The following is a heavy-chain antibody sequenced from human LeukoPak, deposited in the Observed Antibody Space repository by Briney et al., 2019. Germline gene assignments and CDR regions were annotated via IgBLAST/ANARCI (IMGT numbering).Heavy chain of an antibody. D-gene: IGHD5-18*01. CDR2: ISSSSSYI. CDR3: ARCGYSYGPNDY. Sequence: GGSLRLSCAAFGFTFSSYSMNWVRQAPGKGLEWVSSISSSSSYIYYADSEKGRFAISRDNAKNSLYLQMNSLRAEDTAVYYCARCGYSYGPNDYWGQGTLVTVSS. V-gene: IGHV3-21*01. CDR1: GFTFSSYS. J-gene: IGHJ4*02.